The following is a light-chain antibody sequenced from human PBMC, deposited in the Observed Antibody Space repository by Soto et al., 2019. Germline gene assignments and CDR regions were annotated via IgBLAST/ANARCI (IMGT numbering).Light chain of an antibody. J-gene: IGKJ1*01. Sequence: EFVLTQSPGTLSLSPGERATLSCRASQSFGSTSLAWYQQKPGQSPRLLIYGASSRATGIPDRFSGSGSGTDFTLTISRLEPEDFAMYYCQQYGSSPSGRFGQGTKVEI. CDR1: QSFGSTS. CDR2: GAS. V-gene: IGKV3-20*01. CDR3: QQYGSSPSGR.